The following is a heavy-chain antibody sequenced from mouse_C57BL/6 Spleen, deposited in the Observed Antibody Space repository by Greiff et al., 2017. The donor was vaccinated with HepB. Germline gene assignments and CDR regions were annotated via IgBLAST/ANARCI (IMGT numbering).Heavy chain of an antibody. CDR1: GFTFSSYA. CDR2: ISSGGDYI. V-gene: IGHV5-9-1*02. D-gene: IGHD1-1*01. Sequence: DVMLVESGEGLVKPGGSLKLSCAASGFTFSSYAMSWVRQTPEKRLEWVAYISSGGDYIYYADTVKGRFTISRDNARNTLYLQMSSLKSEDTAMYYCTRDTLYYYGSRETLFAYWGQGTLVTVSA. CDR3: TRDTLYYYGSRETLFAY. J-gene: IGHJ3*01.